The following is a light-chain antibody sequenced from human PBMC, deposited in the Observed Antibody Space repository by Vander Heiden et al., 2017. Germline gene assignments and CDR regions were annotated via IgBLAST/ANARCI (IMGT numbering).Light chain of an antibody. CDR1: KLGDKH. CDR3: QAWDSGSVV. J-gene: IGLJ2*01. Sequence: SQPPSVSVSPGQTASISWSGDKLGDKHACWYQQRSSQSPVLVIYLDSERPSGIPERFSGSNSGNTATLTISGTQAMDEADYYCQAWDSGSVVFGGGTRLTVL. CDR2: LDS. V-gene: IGLV3-1*01.